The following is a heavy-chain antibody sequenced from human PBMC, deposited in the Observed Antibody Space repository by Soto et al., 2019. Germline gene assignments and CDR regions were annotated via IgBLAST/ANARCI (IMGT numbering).Heavy chain of an antibody. CDR3: ARGGLSRVRGVRGSNNMDV. CDR1: GGSINNNNW. Sequence: QVQLQESGPGLVKPSGTLSLTCAVSGGSINNNNWWSWVRQSPGKGLEWIGEIYHTGSTNYNPSLESRVNMLVDQSQNQISLKVTSVTATDTAVYYCARGGLSRVRGVRGSNNMDVWGQGTTVTVSS. V-gene: IGHV4-4*02. CDR2: IYHTGST. D-gene: IGHD3-10*01. J-gene: IGHJ6*02.